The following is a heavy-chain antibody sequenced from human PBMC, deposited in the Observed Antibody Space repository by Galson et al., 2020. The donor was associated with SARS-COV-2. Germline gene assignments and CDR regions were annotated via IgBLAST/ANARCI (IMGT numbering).Heavy chain of an antibody. CDR3: ARHSGKRWLQFYPIDY. CDR2: IDPSDSYT. V-gene: IGHV5-10-1*01. CDR1: GYSFTSYW. J-gene: IGHJ4*02. D-gene: IGHD5-12*01. Sequence: KIGESLKISCKGSGYSFTSYWISWVRQMPGKGLEWMGRIDPSDSYTNYSPSFQGHVTISADKSISTAYLQWSSLKASDTAMYYCARHSGKRWLQFYPIDYWGQGTLVTVSS.